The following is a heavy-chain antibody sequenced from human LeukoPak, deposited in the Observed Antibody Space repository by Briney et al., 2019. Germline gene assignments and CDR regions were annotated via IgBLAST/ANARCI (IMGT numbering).Heavy chain of an antibody. V-gene: IGHV1-69*01. CDR2: IIPIFGTA. CDR1: GGTFSSYA. Sequence: SVKVSCKASGGTFSSYAISWVRQAPGQGLEWMGGIIPIFGTANYAQKFQGRVTITADESTSTAYMELSSLRSEGTAVYYCARAYDFWSGYQYYMDAWGKGTTVTVSS. J-gene: IGHJ6*03. CDR3: ARAYDFWSGYQYYMDA. D-gene: IGHD3-3*01.